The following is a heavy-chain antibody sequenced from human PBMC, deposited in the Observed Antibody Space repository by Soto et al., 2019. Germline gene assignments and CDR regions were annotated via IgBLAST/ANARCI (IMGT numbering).Heavy chain of an antibody. CDR1: GFTFRIYA. Sequence: EVQLLESGGGSVQPGGSLKLSCAVSGFTFRIYAMCWVRQAPGKGLVWVSGINDDGDRTYYQDSVKGRFTISRDNSKSTLYLQMNGLRAEDTAVYYCAREEWTTRIPYLSSGMDVWGQATTVSVCS. CDR2: INDDGDRT. CDR3: AREEWTTRIPYLSSGMDV. D-gene: IGHD3-3*01. J-gene: IGHJ6*02. V-gene: IGHV3-23*01.